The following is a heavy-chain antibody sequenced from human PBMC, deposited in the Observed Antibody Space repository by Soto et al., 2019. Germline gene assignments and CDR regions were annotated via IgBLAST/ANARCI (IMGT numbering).Heavy chain of an antibody. CDR2: ISTTGGT. D-gene: IGHD2-15*01. J-gene: IGHJ4*02. CDR1: GFTFSTDD. V-gene: IGHV3-13*01. Sequence: EVQLVESGGGLVQPGGSLRLSCAASGFTFSTDDMHWVRQATGKGLEWVAAISTTGGTHYPDSVKGRFTISRDNAKISLYLQMNSLRAGDTAVYYCARGRTRSSCYDYWGQGTLVTVSP. CDR3: ARGRTRSSCYDY.